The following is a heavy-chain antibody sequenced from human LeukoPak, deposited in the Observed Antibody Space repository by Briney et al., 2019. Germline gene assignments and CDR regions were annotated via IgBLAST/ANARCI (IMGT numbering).Heavy chain of an antibody. J-gene: IGHJ5*02. Sequence: GESLKISCKGSGYSFPNYWIGWVRQMPGKGVEWMGIIYPGDSQTRYSPSFQDQVPISVDKSISTAYLQWSSLKASETAMYYCARGPYAYTSSATLGSYNWFDPWGQGSLVTVSS. CDR2: IYPGDSQT. V-gene: IGHV5-51*01. CDR1: GYSFPNYW. D-gene: IGHD2-2*02. CDR3: ARGPYAYTSSATLGSYNWFDP.